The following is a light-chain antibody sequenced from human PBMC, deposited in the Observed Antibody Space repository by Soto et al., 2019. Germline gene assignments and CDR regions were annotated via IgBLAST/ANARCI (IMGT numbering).Light chain of an antibody. J-gene: IGLJ2*01. CDR3: QSYDSSLSGSVV. CDR1: SSNIGAGYD. V-gene: IGLV1-40*01. Sequence: QAVVTQPPSVSGAPGQRVTISCTGSSSNIGAGYDVHWYQQLPGTAPKLLIYGNSIRPSGVPDRFSGSKSGTSASLAITGLQAEDEADYYCQSYDSSLSGSVVFGGGTKLTVL. CDR2: GNS.